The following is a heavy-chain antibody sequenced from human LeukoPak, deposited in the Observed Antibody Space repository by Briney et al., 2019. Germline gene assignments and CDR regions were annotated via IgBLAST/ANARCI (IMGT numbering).Heavy chain of an antibody. D-gene: IGHD5-24*01. CDR1: GDSISTSNSY. J-gene: IGHJ5*02. V-gene: IGHV4-39*07. Sequence: SETLSLTCTVSGDSISTSNSYWGWIRQPPGKGLEWIGSIYHSGSTYYNPSLKSRVTISVDTSKNQFSLKLSSVTAADTAVYYCARGGWTILYWFDPWGQGTLVTVSS. CDR2: IYHSGST. CDR3: ARGGWTILYWFDP.